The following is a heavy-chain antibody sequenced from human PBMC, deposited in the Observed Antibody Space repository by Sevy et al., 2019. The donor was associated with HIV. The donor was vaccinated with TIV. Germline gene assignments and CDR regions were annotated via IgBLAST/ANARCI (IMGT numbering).Heavy chain of an antibody. J-gene: IGHJ6*02. CDR2: TYYRSKWYN. CDR3: AERTNDVFYYGMDV. Sequence: SQTLSLTCAISGDSVSSIRTSWNWIRQSPSRGLEWLGRTYYRSKWYNDYATSVKSRITINADTSKNQVSLPLNSVTPEDTAVYYCAERTNDVFYYGMDVWGQGTTVTVSS. V-gene: IGHV6-1*01. CDR1: GDSVSSIRTS.